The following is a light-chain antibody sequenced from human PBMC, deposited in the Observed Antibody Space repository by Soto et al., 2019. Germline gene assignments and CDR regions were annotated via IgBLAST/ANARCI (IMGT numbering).Light chain of an antibody. CDR2: GAS. V-gene: IGKV3-15*01. J-gene: IGKJ2*01. CDR3: QHYYNWPHT. Sequence: EIVMTQSPVTLSVSPGERVTLSCRASQNINSDLDWYQQKPGQAPRLLIYGASTRATGVPARFSGSGSGTEFTLTISSLQSEDFAVYYCQHYYNWPHTFGQGTKLEIK. CDR1: QNINSD.